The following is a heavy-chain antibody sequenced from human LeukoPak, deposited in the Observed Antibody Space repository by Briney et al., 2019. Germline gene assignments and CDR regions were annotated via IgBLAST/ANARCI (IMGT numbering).Heavy chain of an antibody. CDR1: GGSVSSGSYY. Sequence: SETLSFTCTVSGGSVSSGSYYWSWIRQPPGKGLEWIGYIYYSGSTNYNPSLKSRVTISVDTSKNQFSLKLSSMTAADTAVYYCAGGQLVDYWGQGTLVTVSS. CDR3: AGGQLVDY. V-gene: IGHV4-61*01. J-gene: IGHJ4*02. CDR2: IYYSGST. D-gene: IGHD6-6*01.